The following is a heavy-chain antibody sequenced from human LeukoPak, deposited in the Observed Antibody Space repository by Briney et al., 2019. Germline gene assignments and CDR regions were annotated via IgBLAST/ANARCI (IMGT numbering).Heavy chain of an antibody. CDR3: ARERSPEDYMDV. CDR2: ISPNSGGT. CDR1: GYTFTSYG. V-gene: IGHV1-2*02. J-gene: IGHJ6*03. Sequence: ASVKVSCKASGYTFTSYGISWVRQAPGQGLEWMGWISPNSGGTHYAQKFQGRVTMTRDTSINTVYMELRRLRSDDTAVYYCARERSPEDYMDVWGKGTTVTVSS.